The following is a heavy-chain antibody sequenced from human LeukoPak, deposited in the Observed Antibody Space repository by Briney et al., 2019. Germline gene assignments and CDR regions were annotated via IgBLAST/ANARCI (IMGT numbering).Heavy chain of an antibody. V-gene: IGHV3-30*18. CDR2: ISYDGSNK. CDR1: GFTFSSYG. CDR3: AKVDYHDY. Sequence: GGSLRLSCAASGFTFSSYGMHWVRQAPGKGLEWVAIISYDGSNKYYADSVRGRFTISRDNSKNTLYLQMNSLRAEDTAVYYCAKVDYHDYWGQGTLVTVSS. J-gene: IGHJ4*02.